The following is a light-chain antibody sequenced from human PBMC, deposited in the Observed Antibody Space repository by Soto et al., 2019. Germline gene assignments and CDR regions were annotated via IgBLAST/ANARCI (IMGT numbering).Light chain of an antibody. V-gene: IGKV3-20*01. J-gene: IGKJ4*01. Sequence: EIVLTQSPAILSVSPGERATLSCRASQTVRNNYLAWYQQKPGQAPRLLIYDASSRATGIPDRFSGGGSGTDFTLTISRLEPEDFAVYYCQQFSSYPLTFGGGTKVDIK. CDR2: DAS. CDR3: QQFSSYPLT. CDR1: QTVRNNY.